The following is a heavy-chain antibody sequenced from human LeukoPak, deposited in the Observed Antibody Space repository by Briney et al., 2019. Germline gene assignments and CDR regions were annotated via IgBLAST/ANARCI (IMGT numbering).Heavy chain of an antibody. CDR3: AKAYSSGWKGLGPHFDY. V-gene: IGHV3-23*01. CDR1: GFTFSSYA. CDR2: ISGSGGST. J-gene: IGHJ4*02. Sequence: PGGSLRLSCAASGFTFSSYAMSWVRQAPGKGLEWVSAISGSGGSTYYADSVKGRFPISRDNSKNTLYLQMNSLRAEDTAVYYCAKAYSSGWKGLGPHFDYWGQGTLVTASS. D-gene: IGHD6-19*01.